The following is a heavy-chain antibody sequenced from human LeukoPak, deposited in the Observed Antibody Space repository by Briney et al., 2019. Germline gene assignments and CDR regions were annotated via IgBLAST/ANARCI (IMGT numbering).Heavy chain of an antibody. V-gene: IGHV3-23*01. J-gene: IGHJ4*02. CDR3: AKDGALSTSWYFYCDY. CDR1: GFTFSSFA. Sequence: GGSLRLSCAASGFTFSSFAMTWVRQAPGKGLEWVSTITDSGDTTYSADSVKGRFTISRDNSKNTLYLQMNSLRAEDTAVYYCAKDGALSTSWYFYCDYWGQGTLVTVSS. CDR2: ITDSGDTT. D-gene: IGHD2-2*01.